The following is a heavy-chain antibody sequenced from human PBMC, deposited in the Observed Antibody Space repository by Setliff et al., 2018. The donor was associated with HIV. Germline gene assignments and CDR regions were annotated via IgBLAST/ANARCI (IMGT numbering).Heavy chain of an antibody. Sequence: GGSLRLSCAASGFTFKTDAMHWVRQAPGKGLEWVAFIWYDGSNKEYGDSVKGRFTISRDNSKNMVYLEMNNLRGEDTAVYYCAKGADTVMVIDFDYWGQGTLVTVSS. V-gene: IGHV3-33*03. CDR3: AKGADTVMVIDFDY. CDR1: GFTFKTDA. CDR2: IWYDGSNK. J-gene: IGHJ4*02. D-gene: IGHD5-18*01.